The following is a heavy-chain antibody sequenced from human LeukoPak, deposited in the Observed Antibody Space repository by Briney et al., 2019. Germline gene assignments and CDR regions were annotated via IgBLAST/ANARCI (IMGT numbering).Heavy chain of an antibody. J-gene: IGHJ4*02. Sequence: GGSLRLSCAASGFTFSSYSMNWVRQAPGQGLEWVSSISSSSSYIYYADPVRGRFTISRDNAKNSLYLQMNSLRAEDTAVYYCARDLTVTDYWGQGTLVTVSS. CDR2: ISSSSSYI. CDR3: ARDLTVTDY. D-gene: IGHD4-23*01. V-gene: IGHV3-21*01. CDR1: GFTFSSYS.